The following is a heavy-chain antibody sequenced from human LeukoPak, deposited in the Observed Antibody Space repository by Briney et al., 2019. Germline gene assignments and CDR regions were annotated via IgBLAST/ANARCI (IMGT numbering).Heavy chain of an antibody. CDR1: GYTFTGYY. CDR2: INPNSGGT. V-gene: IGHV1-2*02. Sequence: ASVKVSCKASGYTFTGYYMHWVRQAPGQGLEWMGWINPNSGGTNYAQKFQGRVTMTRDTSISTAYMELSGLRSDDTAVYYCARANMVRGVGLFFDRNWFDPWGQGTQVIVSS. CDR3: ARANMVRGVGLFFDRNWFDP. D-gene: IGHD3-10*01. J-gene: IGHJ5*02.